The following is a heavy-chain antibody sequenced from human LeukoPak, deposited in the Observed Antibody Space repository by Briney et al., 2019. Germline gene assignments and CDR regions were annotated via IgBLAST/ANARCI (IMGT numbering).Heavy chain of an antibody. CDR1: GGSFSGYY. Sequence: SETLSLTCAVYGGSFSGYYWSWIRQPPGKGLEWIGYIYYSGSTNYSPSLKSRLTISVDTSKNQFSLKLSSVTAADTAVYYCARHSGYSYGPFDYWGQGTLVTVSS. J-gene: IGHJ4*02. CDR3: ARHSGYSYGPFDY. D-gene: IGHD5-18*01. CDR2: IYYSGST. V-gene: IGHV4-59*08.